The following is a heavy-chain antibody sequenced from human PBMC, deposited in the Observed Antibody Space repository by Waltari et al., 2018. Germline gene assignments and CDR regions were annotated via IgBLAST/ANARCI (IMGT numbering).Heavy chain of an antibody. Sequence: QVQLVESGGGVVQPGGLRRLSLAAPASTLSVDGMHWVRQAPGKGLEWMAVISYDGKNTYYSDSVKGRFTISRDNSKNTLYLQMNSLRPEDTAVYYCAKSLETGATAFDYWGQGTLVTVSS. CDR3: AKSLETGATAFDY. V-gene: IGHV3-30*18. D-gene: IGHD1-26*01. J-gene: IGHJ4*02. CDR2: ISYDGKNT. CDR1: ASTLSVDG.